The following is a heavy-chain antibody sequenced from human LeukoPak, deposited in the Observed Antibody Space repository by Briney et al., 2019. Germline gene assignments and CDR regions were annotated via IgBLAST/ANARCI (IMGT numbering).Heavy chain of an antibody. J-gene: IGHJ5*02. CDR1: GGSISSYY. D-gene: IGHD2-2*02. Sequence: PSETLSLTCTVSGGSISSYYWSWIRQPPGKGLEWIGYIYYSGSTNYNPSLKSRVTISVDTSKNQFSLKLSSVTAADTAVYYCARNIVVVPAAISGWFDPWGQGTLVTVSS. CDR2: IYYSGST. CDR3: ARNIVVVPAAISGWFDP. V-gene: IGHV4-59*01.